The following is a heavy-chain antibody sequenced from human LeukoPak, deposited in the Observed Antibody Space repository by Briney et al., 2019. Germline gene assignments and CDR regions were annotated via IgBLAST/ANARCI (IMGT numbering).Heavy chain of an antibody. CDR1: GFTFSSYG. J-gene: IGHJ4*02. V-gene: IGHV3-30*18. D-gene: IGHD2-15*01. Sequence: GGSLRLSCAASGFTFSSYGMHWVRQAPGKGLEWVTIISYDGSKNYYADSVKGRFTVSRDNSKNTLYLQMNSLRAEDTAVYYCAKDRSPGWPPVYFGYWGQGTLVTVSS. CDR2: ISYDGSKN. CDR3: AKDRSPGWPPVYFGY.